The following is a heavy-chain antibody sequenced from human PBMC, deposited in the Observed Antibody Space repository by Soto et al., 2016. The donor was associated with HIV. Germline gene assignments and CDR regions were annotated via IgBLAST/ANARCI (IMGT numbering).Heavy chain of an antibody. CDR3: ARGWYYYDSSGLDAFDI. CDR1: GYKFSDYY. V-gene: IGHV1-69*01. CDR2: IIPIFGTA. J-gene: IGHJ3*02. D-gene: IGHD3-22*01. Sequence: QVQLVQSGAEVKKPGASVKVSCKASGYKFSDYYMHWVRQAPGQGLEWMGGIIPIFGTANYAQKFQGRITITADESTSTAYMELSSLRSEDTAVYYCARGWYYYDSSGLDAFDIWGQGTMVTVSS.